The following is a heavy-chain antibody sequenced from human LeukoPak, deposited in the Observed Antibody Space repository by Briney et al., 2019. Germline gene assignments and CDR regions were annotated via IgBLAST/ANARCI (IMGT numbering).Heavy chain of an antibody. V-gene: IGHV3-53*01. CDR2: FYRGDST. CDR3: AREVVSSPSYFDS. J-gene: IGHJ4*02. Sequence: GGSLRLSCAASGFTFSSYAMSWVRQAPGKGLEWVSFFYRGDSTYYAESVRGRFTISRDNSKNTLYLLMNSLIPEDTAVYYCAREVVSSPSYFDSWGQGTLVTVSS. CDR1: GFTFSSYA. D-gene: IGHD2-15*01.